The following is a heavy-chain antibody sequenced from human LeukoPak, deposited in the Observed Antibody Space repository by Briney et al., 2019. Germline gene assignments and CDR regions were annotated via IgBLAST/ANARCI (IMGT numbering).Heavy chain of an antibody. CDR1: GFTFSSYW. CDR3: ARSSYSSSSSV. Sequence: GGSLRLSCAASGFTFSSYWMSWVRQAPGKGLEWVANIKQDGNEKYYVDSVKGRFTISRDNAKNSLFLQMNSLRAEDTAVYYCARSSYSSSSSVWGQGTMVTVSS. J-gene: IGHJ3*01. CDR2: IKQDGNEK. D-gene: IGHD6-6*01. V-gene: IGHV3-7*03.